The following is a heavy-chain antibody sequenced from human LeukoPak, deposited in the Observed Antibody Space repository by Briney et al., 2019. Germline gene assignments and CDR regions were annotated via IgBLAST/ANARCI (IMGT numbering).Heavy chain of an antibody. CDR3: ARDQLLSFYFDY. Sequence: SETLSLTCAVSGYSISSGYYWGWIRQPPGKGLEWIGSIYHSGSTYYNPSLKSRVTISVDTSKNQFSLKLSSVTAADTAVYYCARDQLLSFYFDYWGQGTLVTVSS. CDR2: IYHSGST. V-gene: IGHV4-38-2*02. J-gene: IGHJ4*02. CDR1: GYSISSGYY. D-gene: IGHD2-2*01.